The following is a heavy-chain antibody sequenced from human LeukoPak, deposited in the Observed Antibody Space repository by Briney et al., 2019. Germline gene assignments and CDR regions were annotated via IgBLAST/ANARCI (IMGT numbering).Heavy chain of an antibody. J-gene: IGHJ6*04. D-gene: IGHD3-9*01. CDR3: ARGGYYDILTGYGMDV. CDR2: ISAYNGNT. Sequence: ASVKVSCKASGYTFTSYGISWVRQAPGQGLEWMGWISAYNGNTNYAQKLQGRVTMTTDTSTSTAYMELRSLRSDDTAVYYCARGGYYDILTGYGMDVWGKGTTVTVSS. V-gene: IGHV1-18*04. CDR1: GYTFTSYG.